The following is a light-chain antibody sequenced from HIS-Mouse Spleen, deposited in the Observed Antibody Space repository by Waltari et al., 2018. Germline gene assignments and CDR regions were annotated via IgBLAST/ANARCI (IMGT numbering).Light chain of an antibody. Sequence: QSALTQPASVSGSPGQSITISCTGTSSDVGSYNLVSWYQQHPGKAPKRMIYEGSKRPSGGSNRFSGSKSGNTASLTISGRQAEDEADYYCCSYAGSSTWVFGGGTKLTVL. J-gene: IGLJ3*02. V-gene: IGLV2-23*01. CDR2: EGS. CDR1: SSDVGSYNL. CDR3: CSYAGSSTWV.